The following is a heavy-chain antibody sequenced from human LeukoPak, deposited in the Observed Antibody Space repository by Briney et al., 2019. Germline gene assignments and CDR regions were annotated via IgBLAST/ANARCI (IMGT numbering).Heavy chain of an antibody. CDR3: ARGDSVLLWLVELLPLDH. J-gene: IGHJ4*02. CDR1: VYTFTSYG. Sequence: ASVKVSCKSSVYTFTSYGIAWVRQAPAQGLEGMGWLSAYNCNTNNPQKLTGRATITTDTSPSKAYMPPRRQRSDDTPVSYFARGDSVLLWLVELLPLDHWGQGTLVSVSS. D-gene: IGHD3-10*01. V-gene: IGHV1-18*01. CDR2: LSAYNCNT.